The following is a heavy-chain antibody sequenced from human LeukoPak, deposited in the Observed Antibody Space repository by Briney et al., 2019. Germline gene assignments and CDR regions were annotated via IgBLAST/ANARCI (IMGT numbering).Heavy chain of an antibody. J-gene: IGHJ3*02. CDR1: GFTFSSYS. Sequence: GGSLRLSCAASGFTFSSYSMNWVRQAPGKGLEWVSSISSSTSYIYYADSVKGRFTISRDNAKNTLFLQMNSLRAEDTAVYYRARGPPHSGYDTLDAFDIWGQGTLVTVSS. D-gene: IGHD5-12*01. CDR3: ARGPPHSGYDTLDAFDI. CDR2: ISSSTSYI. V-gene: IGHV3-21*01.